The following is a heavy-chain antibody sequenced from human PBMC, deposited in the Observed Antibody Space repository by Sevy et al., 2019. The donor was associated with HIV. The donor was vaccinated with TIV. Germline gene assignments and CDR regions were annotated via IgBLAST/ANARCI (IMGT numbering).Heavy chain of an antibody. CDR2: IYPGDSDT. CDR1: GYSFTNYW. Sequence: GESLKISCKGSGYSFTNYWIGWVRQMPGKGLELMGIIYPGDSDTRYSPSFQGQVTISADKSISTAYLQWRSLRASDTAMYYCARFGSYRSAYYGMDVWGQGTTVTVSS. V-gene: IGHV5-51*01. J-gene: IGHJ6*02. CDR3: ARFGSYRSAYYGMDV. D-gene: IGHD2-15*01.